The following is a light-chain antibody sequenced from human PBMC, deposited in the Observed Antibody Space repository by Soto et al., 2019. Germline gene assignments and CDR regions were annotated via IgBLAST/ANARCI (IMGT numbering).Light chain of an antibody. J-gene: IGLJ3*02. Sequence: QSALTQPRSVSGSPGQSVTISCAGTSSDVGAYNWVSWYQQHPGKVPKLIIYDVTRRPSGVPDRFSGSKSGNTASLTISGLQDDDEAYYYCCSYAGSYTLVFGGGTKVTVL. CDR3: CSYAGSYTLV. CDR2: DVT. V-gene: IGLV2-11*01. CDR1: SSDVGAYNW.